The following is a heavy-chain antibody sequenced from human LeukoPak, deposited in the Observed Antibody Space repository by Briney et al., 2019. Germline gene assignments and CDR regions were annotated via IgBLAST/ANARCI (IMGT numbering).Heavy chain of an antibody. CDR3: ARVPFNPGGSYYYYGMDV. Sequence: SVKVSCKASGGTFSSYAISWVRQAPGQGLEWMGGIIPIFGTANYAQKFQGRVTITADESTSTAYMELSSLRSEDTAVYYCARVPFNPGGSYYYYGMDVWGQGTTVTVSS. CDR1: GGTFSSYA. V-gene: IGHV1-69*13. J-gene: IGHJ6*02. D-gene: IGHD1-26*01. CDR2: IIPIFGTA.